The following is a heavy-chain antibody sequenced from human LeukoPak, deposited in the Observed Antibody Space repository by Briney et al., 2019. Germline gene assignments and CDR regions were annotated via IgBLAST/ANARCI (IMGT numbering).Heavy chain of an antibody. Sequence: SEALSLTCTVSGGSISSGGYYWSWIRQHPGKGLEWIGYIYYSGSTYYNPSLKSRVTISVDTSKNQFSLKLSSVTAADTAVYYCARHTGSTWSTGYWGQGTLVTVSS. J-gene: IGHJ4*02. CDR1: GGSISSGGYY. CDR2: IYYSGST. CDR3: ARHTGSTWSTGY. V-gene: IGHV4-31*03. D-gene: IGHD6-13*01.